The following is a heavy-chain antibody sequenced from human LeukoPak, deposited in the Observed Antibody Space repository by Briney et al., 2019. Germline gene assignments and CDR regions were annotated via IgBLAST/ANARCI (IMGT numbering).Heavy chain of an antibody. CDR3: AREARYCSGGSCYRRYWFDP. J-gene: IGHJ5*02. V-gene: IGHV1-69*05. D-gene: IGHD2-15*01. Sequence: ASVKVSCKASGGTFSSYAISWVRQAPGQGLEWMGGIIPIFGTANYAQKFQGRVTITRDTSASTAYMELSSLRSEDTAVYYCAREARYCSGGSCYRRYWFDPWGQGTLVTVSS. CDR2: IIPIFGTA. CDR1: GGTFSSYA.